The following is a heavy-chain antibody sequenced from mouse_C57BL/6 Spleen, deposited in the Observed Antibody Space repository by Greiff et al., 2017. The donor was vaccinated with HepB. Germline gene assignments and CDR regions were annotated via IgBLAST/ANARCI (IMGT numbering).Heavy chain of an antibody. D-gene: IGHD1-1*01. CDR2: ISDGGSYT. V-gene: IGHV5-4*01. J-gene: IGHJ4*01. Sequence: EVQGVESGGGLVKPGGSLKLSCAASGFTFSSYAMSWVRQTPEKRLEWVATISDGGSYTYYPDNVKGRFTISRDNAKNNLYLQMSHLKSEDTAMYYWAREGELLLRYAMDYWGQGTSVTVSS. CDR1: GFTFSSYA. CDR3: AREGELLLRYAMDY.